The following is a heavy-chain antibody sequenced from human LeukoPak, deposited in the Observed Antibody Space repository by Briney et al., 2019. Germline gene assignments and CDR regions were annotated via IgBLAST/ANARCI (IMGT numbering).Heavy chain of an antibody. CDR1: GYSFTSYW. Sequence: GESLQISCKGSGYSFTSYWIGWVRQMPGKGLEWMGIIYPGDSDTRYSPSFQGQVTISADKSISTAYLQWSSLKASDTAMYYCAGRYYDSSGYWDYYYYGMDVWGQGTTVTVSS. V-gene: IGHV5-51*01. CDR3: AGRYYDSSGYWDYYYYGMDV. J-gene: IGHJ6*02. CDR2: IYPGDSDT. D-gene: IGHD3-22*01.